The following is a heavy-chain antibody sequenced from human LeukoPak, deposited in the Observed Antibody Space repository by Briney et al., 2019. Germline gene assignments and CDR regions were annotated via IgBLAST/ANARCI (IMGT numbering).Heavy chain of an antibody. CDR2: INSDGSST. Sequence: RGSLRLSCAASGFTFSSYWMHWVRQAPGKGLVWVSRINSDGSSTSYADSVKGRFTISRDNAKNTLYLQMNSLRSEDTAVYYSARSSAPYYYYGMDVWGQGTTVTVSS. D-gene: IGHD6-6*01. CDR3: ARSSAPYYYYGMDV. V-gene: IGHV3-74*01. J-gene: IGHJ6*02. CDR1: GFTFSSYW.